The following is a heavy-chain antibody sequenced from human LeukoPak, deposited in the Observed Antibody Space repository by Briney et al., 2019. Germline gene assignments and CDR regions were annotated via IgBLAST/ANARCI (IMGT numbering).Heavy chain of an antibody. CDR2: IIPIFGTA. D-gene: IGHD2-21*02. CDR1: GGTFSSYA. V-gene: IGHV1-69*01. J-gene: IGHJ4*02. Sequence: SVKVSCKASGGTFSSYAISWVRQAPGQGLEWMGGIIPIFGTANYAQKFQGRVTITADESTSTAYMELSSLRSEDTAVYYCARAYCGGDCYLYFDYWGQGTLVTVSS. CDR3: ARAYCGGDCYLYFDY.